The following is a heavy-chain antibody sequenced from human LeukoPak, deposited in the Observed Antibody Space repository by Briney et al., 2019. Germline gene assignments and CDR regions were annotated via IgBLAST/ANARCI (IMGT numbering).Heavy chain of an antibody. D-gene: IGHD2-2*03. CDR2: ISGSGGST. CDR1: GFTFSSYG. V-gene: IGHV3-23*01. J-gene: IGHJ4*02. Sequence: GGSLRLSCAASGFTFSSYGMSWVRQAPGKGLEWVSAISGSGGSTYYADSVKGRFTISRDNSKNTLYLQMNSLRAEDTAVYYCAKDPGLDIVVVPAATVTDYWGQGTLVTVSS. CDR3: AKDPGLDIVVVPAATVTDY.